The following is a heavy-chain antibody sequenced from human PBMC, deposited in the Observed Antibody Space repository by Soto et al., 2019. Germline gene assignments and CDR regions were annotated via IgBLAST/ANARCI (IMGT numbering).Heavy chain of an antibody. V-gene: IGHV1-46*03. CDR2: INPSSGTT. J-gene: IGHJ3*02. CDR1: GNTFTSYY. Sequence: ASVKVSCKASGNTFTSYYMHWVRQAPGQGLEWMGIINPSSGTTTYAQKFQGRVTMSRDTSTSTVYMELSSLTSEDTAVYYCAREGSLIGTRSVAFDIWGQGTMVTVSS. D-gene: IGHD3-16*01. CDR3: AREGSLIGTRSVAFDI.